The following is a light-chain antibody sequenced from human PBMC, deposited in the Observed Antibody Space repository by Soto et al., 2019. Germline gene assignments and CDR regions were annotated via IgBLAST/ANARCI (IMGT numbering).Light chain of an antibody. J-gene: IGLJ2*01. CDR1: RRDVGGYNF. CDR3: SSYGGSDNLV. CDR2: EVS. Sequence: QSVLAQPPSASGSPGQSVTISCTGTRRDVGGYNFVSWYQQHPGKAPKLMIYEVSKRPSGVPARFSGSKSGNTASLTVSGLQAEDEADYYCSSYGGSDNLVFGGGTKVSVL. V-gene: IGLV2-8*01.